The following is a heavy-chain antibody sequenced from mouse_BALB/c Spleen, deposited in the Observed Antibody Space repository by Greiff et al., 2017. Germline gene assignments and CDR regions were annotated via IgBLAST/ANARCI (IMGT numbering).Heavy chain of an antibody. CDR1: GYTFTSYW. CDR2: IYPGDGDT. Sequence: QVQLQQSGAELARPGASVKLSCKASGYTFTSYWMQWVKQRPGQGLEWIGAIYPGDGDTRYTQKFKGKATLTADKSSSTAYMQLSSLASEDSAVYYCAQAMDYWGQGTSVTVSS. CDR3: AQAMDY. J-gene: IGHJ4*01. V-gene: IGHV1-87*01.